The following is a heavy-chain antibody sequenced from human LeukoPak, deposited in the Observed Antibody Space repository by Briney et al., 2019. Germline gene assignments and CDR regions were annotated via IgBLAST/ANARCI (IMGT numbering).Heavy chain of an antibody. J-gene: IGHJ4*02. D-gene: IGHD7-27*01. CDR2: IKQDGSEK. Sequence: GGSLRLSCAASGFSFSWYWMSWVRQAPGKGLEWLANIKQDGSEKYYVDSVKGRFTISRDNAKNSLYLQMNSLRVEDTAIYYCARDYVWGSSESDYWGQGTLVTVSS. V-gene: IGHV3-7*01. CDR1: GFSFSWYW. CDR3: ARDYVWGSSESDY.